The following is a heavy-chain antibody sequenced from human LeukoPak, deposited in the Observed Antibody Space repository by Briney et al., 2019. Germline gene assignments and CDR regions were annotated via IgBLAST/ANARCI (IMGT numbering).Heavy chain of an antibody. D-gene: IGHD3-10*01. CDR1: GYTFTGYG. V-gene: IGHV1-18*01. CDR3: ARTVYYYGSGSYYDY. CDR2: ISAYNGNT. J-gene: IGHJ4*02. Sequence: ASVKVSCKASGYTFTGYGISWVRQAPGQGLEWMGWISAYNGNTNYAQKLQGRVTMTTDTSTSTAYMELRSLRSDDTAVYYCARTVYYYGSGSYYDYWGQGTLVTVSS.